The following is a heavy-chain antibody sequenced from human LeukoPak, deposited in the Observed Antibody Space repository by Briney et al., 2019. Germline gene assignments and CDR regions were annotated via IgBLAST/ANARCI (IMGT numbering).Heavy chain of an antibody. Sequence: IPSETLSLTCTISGGSISSSSYYWGWIRQPPGKGLEWIGSIFYSGSTYYNPSLKSRVTISVDTSKNQFSLKLSSVTAADTAVYYCARREDTTMVLDYWGQGTLVTASS. CDR3: ARREDTTMVLDY. J-gene: IGHJ4*02. CDR2: IFYSGST. V-gene: IGHV4-39*01. CDR1: GGSISSSSYY. D-gene: IGHD5-18*01.